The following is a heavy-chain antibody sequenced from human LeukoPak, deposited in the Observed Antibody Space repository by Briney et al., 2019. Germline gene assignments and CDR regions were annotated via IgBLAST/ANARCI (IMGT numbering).Heavy chain of an antibody. CDR2: ISSGSSTI. D-gene: IGHD4-17*01. J-gene: IGHJ4*02. Sequence: GGSLRLSCAASGFTFSSYSMNWVRQAPGKGLEWVSYISSGSSTIYYADSVKGRFTISRDNAKNSLFLQMNRLRDEDTSVYYCARQLPTVSALFDYWGQGTLVTVSS. CDR1: GFTFSSYS. V-gene: IGHV3-48*02. CDR3: ARQLPTVSALFDY.